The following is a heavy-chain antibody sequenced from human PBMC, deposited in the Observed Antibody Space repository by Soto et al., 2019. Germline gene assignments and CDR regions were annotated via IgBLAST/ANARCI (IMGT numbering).Heavy chain of an antibody. J-gene: IGHJ5*01. CDR3: ARRERYYGSPGWFDP. CDR1: GASINNFAYY. CDR2: VYYNENT. Sequence: SETLSLTCSVSGASINNFAYYWGWIRQPPGKGLEWIGTVYYNENTYYNPSLRSRVAISVDTAKNQFSLNLRSVTAADTAVYFCARRERYYGSPGWFDPWGQGTLVTVSS. D-gene: IGHD3-10*01. V-gene: IGHV4-39*01.